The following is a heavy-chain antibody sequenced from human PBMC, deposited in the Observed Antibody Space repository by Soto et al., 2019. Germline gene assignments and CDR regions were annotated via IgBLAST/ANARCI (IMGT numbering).Heavy chain of an antibody. V-gene: IGHV1-3*01. Sequence: SVKFSCKTSGYAFSRXSXXXXXQXXXQSLEWMGWINGGNDNTKYSQKFQGRVTITMDTSADTVYLEVNVVRPEDTAVDDGAREGDPSGYDYGRDCWGQGTRVTVSA. CDR2: INGGNDNT. J-gene: IGHJ4*02. CDR1: GYAFSRXS. CDR3: AREGDPSGYDYGRDC. D-gene: IGHD5-12*01.